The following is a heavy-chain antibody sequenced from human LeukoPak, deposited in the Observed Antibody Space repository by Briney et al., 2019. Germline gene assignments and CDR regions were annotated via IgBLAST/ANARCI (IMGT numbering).Heavy chain of an antibody. D-gene: IGHD3-10*01. CDR1: GYTLTELS. CDR2: FDPEDGKT. J-gene: IGHJ4*02. CDR3: ARDDLRVRGVIISSSY. V-gene: IGHV1-24*01. Sequence: ASVKVSCKVSGYTLTELSMHWVRQAPGKGLEWMGGFDPEDGKTIYAQKFQGRVTMTEDTSTDTAYMELSSLRSEDTAVYYCARDDLRVRGVIISSSYWGQGTLVTVSS.